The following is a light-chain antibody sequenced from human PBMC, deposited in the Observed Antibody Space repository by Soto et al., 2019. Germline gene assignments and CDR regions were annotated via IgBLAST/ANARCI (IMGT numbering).Light chain of an antibody. V-gene: IGKV3-15*01. Sequence: EIVMTQSPATLSVSPGERATLSCRASQSVSTNLAWYQQRLGQAPSVLIYGSSSRATVVPARFSGRGSGTEFTLPISSLQSEASGIYYGLQANDWPLITFCQGTRLAVK. CDR3: LQANDWPLIT. J-gene: IGKJ5*01. CDR1: QSVSTN. CDR2: GSS.